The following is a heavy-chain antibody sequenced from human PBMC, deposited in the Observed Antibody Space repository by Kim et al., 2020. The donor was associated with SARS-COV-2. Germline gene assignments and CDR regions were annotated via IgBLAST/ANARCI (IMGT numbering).Heavy chain of an antibody. CDR3: ARDRTSGWYGGYYYYGMDV. D-gene: IGHD6-19*01. V-gene: IGHV3-11*06. J-gene: IGHJ6*02. Sequence: RFTISRDNAKNSLYLQMNSLRAEDTAVYYCARDRTSGWYGGYYYYGMDVWGQGTTVTVSS.